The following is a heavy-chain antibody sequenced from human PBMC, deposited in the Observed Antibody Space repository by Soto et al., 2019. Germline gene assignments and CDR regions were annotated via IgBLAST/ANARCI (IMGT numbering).Heavy chain of an antibody. CDR1: GYTFRSYS. CDR3: ARDLAVGWFDP. CDR2: INVYNGNK. J-gene: IGHJ5*02. Sequence: QVQLVQSGAEVKKPGASVKVSCKTSGYTFRSYSISWVRQAPGQGLEWMGWINVYNGNKKNVQNHQGRVTMTTDTSTSTAYMELRSLRSDDTAVYYCARDLAVGWFDPWGQGTLVTVSS. V-gene: IGHV1-18*01. D-gene: IGHD2-2*01.